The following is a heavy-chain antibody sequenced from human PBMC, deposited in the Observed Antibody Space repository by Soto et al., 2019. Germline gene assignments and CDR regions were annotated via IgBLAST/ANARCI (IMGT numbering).Heavy chain of an antibody. CDR2: IYHTGNA. V-gene: IGHV4-39*01. CDR1: GDSISNSRFY. Sequence: SETLSLTCSVSGDSISNSRFYWAWIRQPPGEGLEWIGSIYHTGNAYYNPSLKSRVTIFVDTSKNQFSLKLTSVTAADTAVYYCARLVWSYGTWFDPWGQGTLVTVSS. D-gene: IGHD5-18*01. J-gene: IGHJ5*02. CDR3: ARLVWSYGTWFDP.